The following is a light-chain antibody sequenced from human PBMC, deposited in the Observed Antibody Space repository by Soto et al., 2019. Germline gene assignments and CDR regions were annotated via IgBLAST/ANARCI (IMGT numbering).Light chain of an antibody. J-gene: IGKJ4*01. CDR1: QTIDKY. CDR2: TTS. CDR3: QQSYSTPLT. V-gene: IGKV1-39*01. Sequence: DIQMTQSPSSLSASVGDRVTITCRASQTIDKYLNWYQEKPGKAPKLLIYTTSTLQSEVPSRFSGSASETDFTLTISSLQPEDFATYYCQQSYSTPLTFGGGTKVEIK.